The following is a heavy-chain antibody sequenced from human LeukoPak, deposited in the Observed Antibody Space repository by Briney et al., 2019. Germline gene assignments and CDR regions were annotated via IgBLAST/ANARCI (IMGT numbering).Heavy chain of an antibody. CDR3: AMAVIGSGWTLDY. CDR2: ISGSGGRT. V-gene: IGHV3-23*01. D-gene: IGHD6-19*01. Sequence: PGGSLRLSCAASGFTFISYAMSWVRQAPGKGLEWVPTISGSGGRTSYADSVKGRFTISRDNSKNTLYLQVNSLRVEDTAVYYCAMAVIGSGWTLDYWGQGTLVTVSS. CDR1: GFTFISYA. J-gene: IGHJ4*02.